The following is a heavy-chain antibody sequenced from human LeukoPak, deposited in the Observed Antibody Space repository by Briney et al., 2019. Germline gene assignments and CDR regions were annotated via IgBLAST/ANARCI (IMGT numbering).Heavy chain of an antibody. CDR3: ARPRGYSSRPNAFDI. V-gene: IGHV4-39*01. Sequence: PSETLSLTCTVSGGSISSSSYYWGWIRQPPGKGLEWIGSIYYSGSTYYNPSLKSRVTISVDTSKNQFSLKLSSVTAADTAVYYRARPRGYSSRPNAFDIWGQGTMVTVSS. CDR2: IYYSGST. D-gene: IGHD5-18*01. CDR1: GGSISSSSYY. J-gene: IGHJ3*02.